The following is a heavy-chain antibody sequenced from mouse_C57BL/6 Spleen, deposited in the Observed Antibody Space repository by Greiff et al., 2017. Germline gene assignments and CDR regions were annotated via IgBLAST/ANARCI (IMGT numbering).Heavy chain of an antibody. J-gene: IGHJ2*01. CDR1: GFTFSSYA. V-gene: IGHV5-4*03. CDR3: ALTTVDYFDY. CDR2: ISDGGSYT. D-gene: IGHD1-1*01. Sequence: EVKLMESGGGLVKPGGSLKLSCAASGFTFSSYAMSWVRQTPEKRLEWVATISDGGSYTYYPDNVKGRFTISRDNAKNNLYLQMSHLKSEDTAMYYCALTTVDYFDYWGQGTTLTVSS.